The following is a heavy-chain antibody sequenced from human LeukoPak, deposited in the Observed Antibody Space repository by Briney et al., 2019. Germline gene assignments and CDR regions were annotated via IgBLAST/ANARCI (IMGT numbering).Heavy chain of an antibody. J-gene: IGHJ3*02. CDR3: AGRGFWSRAFDI. CDR1: GGSISSSSYY. CDR2: IYYSGST. Sequence: PSETLSLTCTVSGGSISSSSYYWSWIRQPPGKGLEWIGYIYYSGSTNYNPSLKSRVTISVDTSKNQFSLKLSSVTAADTAVYYCAGRGFWSRAFDIWGQGTMVTVSS. V-gene: IGHV4-61*05. D-gene: IGHD3-10*01.